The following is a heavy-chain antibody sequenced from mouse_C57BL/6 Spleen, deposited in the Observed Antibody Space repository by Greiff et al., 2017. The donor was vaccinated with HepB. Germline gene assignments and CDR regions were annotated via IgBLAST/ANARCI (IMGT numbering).Heavy chain of an antibody. J-gene: IGHJ3*01. CDR3: VRGENYDYESPWFAY. V-gene: IGHV10-1*01. D-gene: IGHD2-4*01. CDR1: GFSFNTYA. CDR2: IRSKSNNYAT. Sequence: EVMLVESGGGLVQPKGSLKLSCAASGFSFNTYAMNWVRQAPGKGLEWVARIRSKSNNYATYYADSVKDRFTISRDDSESMLYLQMNNLKTEDTAMYYCVRGENYDYESPWFAYWGQGTLVTVSA.